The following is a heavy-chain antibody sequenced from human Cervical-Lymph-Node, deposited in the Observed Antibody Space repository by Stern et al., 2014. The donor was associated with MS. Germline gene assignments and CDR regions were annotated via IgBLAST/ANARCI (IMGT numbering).Heavy chain of an antibody. V-gene: IGHV3-33*01. CDR3: ARDLALVALDY. D-gene: IGHD5-12*01. CDR2: IWYDGSDK. Sequence: QVQLVQSGGGVVQPGRSLRLSCAASGFSFSSYAMHWVRQAPGKGLEWVAVIWYDGSDKYYADSVKGRFTISRDNFKNTLYLQMNSLRAEDTAVYYCARDLALVALDYWGQGTLVTVSS. CDR1: GFSFSSYA. J-gene: IGHJ4*02.